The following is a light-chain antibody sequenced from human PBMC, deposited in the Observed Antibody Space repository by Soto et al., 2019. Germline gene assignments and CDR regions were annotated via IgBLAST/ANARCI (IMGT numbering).Light chain of an antibody. CDR2: GNS. V-gene: IGLV1-40*01. CDR1: SSNIGAGYD. Sequence: QSVLTQPPSVSGAPGQRVTISCTGSSSNIGAGYDVHWYQQLPGTAPKLLIYGNSNRPSGVPDRFSGSKSGTPASLAITGRRGGEGADYSCQSYDGRLGGLVFGGGTKRTVL. CDR3: QSYDGRLGGLV. J-gene: IGLJ2*01.